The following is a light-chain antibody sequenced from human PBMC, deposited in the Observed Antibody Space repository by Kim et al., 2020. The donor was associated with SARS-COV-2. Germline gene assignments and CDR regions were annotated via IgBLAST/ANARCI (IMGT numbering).Light chain of an antibody. V-gene: IGKV1-5*03. CDR2: KAT. Sequence: DIQMTQSPSTLSASIGDRVTITCRASQNVYVWLAWYQQKPGKAPNLLIYKATTLESGVPSRFSGSGSGTEFTLTISSLQPDDFATYYCQQYHSSCTFGQGTKLEI. CDR3: QQYHSSCT. J-gene: IGKJ1*01. CDR1: QNVYVW.